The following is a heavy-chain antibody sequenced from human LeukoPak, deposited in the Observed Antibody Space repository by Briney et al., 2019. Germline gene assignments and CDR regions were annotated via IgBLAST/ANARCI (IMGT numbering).Heavy chain of an antibody. CDR2: IYPGDSDT. CDR3: ARRGGSYPRAENWFDP. J-gene: IGHJ5*02. V-gene: IGHV5-51*01. CDR1: GYSFTSYW. Sequence: GESLQISCKGSGYSFTSYWIGWVRQMPGKGLEWMGIIYPGDSDTRYSPSFQGQVTISADKSISTAYLQWSSLKASDTAMYYCARRGGSYPRAENWFDPWGQGTPVTVSS. D-gene: IGHD1-26*01.